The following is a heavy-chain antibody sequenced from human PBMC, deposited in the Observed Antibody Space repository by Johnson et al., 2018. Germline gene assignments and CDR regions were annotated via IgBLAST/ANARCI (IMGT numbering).Heavy chain of an antibody. V-gene: IGHV3-13*01. J-gene: IGHJ6*02. Sequence: LVQSGGGLVQPGGSLRLSCAASGFTFRSYDMHWVRQATGKGLEWVSAIGTAGDTYYPGSVKGRFTISRENAKNSLYLQMNSLRAGDTAVYYCARGGYGDYRFYYYYGMDVWGQGTTVTVSS. CDR1: GFTFRSYD. CDR2: IGTAGDT. D-gene: IGHD4-17*01. CDR3: ARGGYGDYRFYYYYGMDV.